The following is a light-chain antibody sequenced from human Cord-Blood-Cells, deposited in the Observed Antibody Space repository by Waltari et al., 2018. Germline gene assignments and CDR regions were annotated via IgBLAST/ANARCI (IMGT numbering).Light chain of an antibody. J-gene: IGLJ2*01. V-gene: IGLV2-14*01. CDR2: DVS. CDR1: SSDVGGYNY. Sequence: QSALTQPASVSGSPGQSITISCTGTSSDVGGYNYVSWYQQHPGKAPNLMIYDVSKRPSGVSNRFSGSKSGTTASLTISGLQAEDEADYYCSSYTSSSTVVFGGGTKLTVL. CDR3: SSYTSSSTVV.